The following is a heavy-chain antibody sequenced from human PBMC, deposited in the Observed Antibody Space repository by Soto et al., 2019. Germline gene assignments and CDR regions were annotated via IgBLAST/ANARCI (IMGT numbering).Heavy chain of an antibody. CDR3: AREILLVPAAMVYNWFDP. Sequence: QVQLVQSGAEVKKPGSSVKVSCKDSGGTFSSYAISWVRQAPGQGLEWMGGIIPIFGTANYAQKFQGRVTSTADESTSTAYMELSSLRSEDTAVYYCAREILLVPAAMVYNWFDPWGQGTLVTVSS. CDR2: IIPIFGTA. J-gene: IGHJ5*02. D-gene: IGHD2-2*01. CDR1: GGTFSSYA. V-gene: IGHV1-69*12.